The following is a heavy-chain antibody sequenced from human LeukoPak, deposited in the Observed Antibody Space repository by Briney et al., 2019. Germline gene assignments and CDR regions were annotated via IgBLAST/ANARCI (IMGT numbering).Heavy chain of an antibody. D-gene: IGHD3-3*01. J-gene: IGHJ4*02. CDR3: AKVSDFWSGYLDY. Sequence: GGSLRFSCAAPGFTFSNYAMSWVRQAPGKGLEWVSAISGSGGSTYYADSVKGRFTISRDNSKNTLYLQMNSLRAEDTAVYYCAKVSDFWSGYLDYWGQGTLVTVSS. CDR1: GFTFSNYA. V-gene: IGHV3-23*01. CDR2: ISGSGGST.